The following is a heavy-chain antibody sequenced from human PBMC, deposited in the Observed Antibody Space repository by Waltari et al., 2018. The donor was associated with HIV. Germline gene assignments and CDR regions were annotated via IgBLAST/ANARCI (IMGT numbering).Heavy chain of an antibody. CDR3: ASLYNYVWGSPPPFDY. Sequence: EVQLVESGGGLVQPGGSLRLSCAASGFTFSSSWMPWVRQAPGKGLVWVSRINSDGSSTNYADSVKGRFTISRDNAKNTVYLQMNSLRAEDTALYYCASLYNYVWGSPPPFDYWGQGTLVTVSS. CDR2: INSDGSST. D-gene: IGHD3-16*01. V-gene: IGHV3-74*01. J-gene: IGHJ4*02. CDR1: GFTFSSSW.